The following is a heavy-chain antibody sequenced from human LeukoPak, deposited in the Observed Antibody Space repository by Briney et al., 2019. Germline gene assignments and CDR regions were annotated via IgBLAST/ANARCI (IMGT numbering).Heavy chain of an antibody. CDR3: AKAAMTTVVTVPDY. J-gene: IGHJ4*02. V-gene: IGHV3-30*02. CDR2: VRYDGNDK. Sequence: GGSLRLSCAASGFTFSSYGIHWVRQAPGKGLEWVAFVRYDGNDKYYADSVKGRFTISRDNSKNTLYLQMNSLRAEDTAVYYCAKAAMTTVVTVPDYWGQGTLVTVSS. CDR1: GFTFSSYG. D-gene: IGHD4-23*01.